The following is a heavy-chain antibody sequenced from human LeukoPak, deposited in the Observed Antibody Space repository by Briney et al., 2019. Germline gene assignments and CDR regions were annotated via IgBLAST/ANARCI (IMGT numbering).Heavy chain of an antibody. CDR2: INPSGGST. V-gene: IGHV1-46*01. CDR3: ARDGHIVVVTAIRRSGYFDY. Sequence: ASVKVSCKASRYTFTSYYMHWVRQAPGQGLEWMGIINPSGGSTSYAQKFQGRVTMTRDTSTSTVYMELSSLRSEDTAVYYCARDGHIVVVTAIRRSGYFDYWGQGTLVTVSS. D-gene: IGHD2-21*02. CDR1: RYTFTSYY. J-gene: IGHJ4*02.